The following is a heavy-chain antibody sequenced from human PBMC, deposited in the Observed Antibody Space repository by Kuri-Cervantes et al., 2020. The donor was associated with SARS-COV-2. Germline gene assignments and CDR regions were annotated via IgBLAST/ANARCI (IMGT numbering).Heavy chain of an antibody. CDR2: IYYSGST. D-gene: IGHD2-2*01. CDR3: ARVCLVPAAIWFDP. Sequence: SETLSLTCTVSGDSISSYYWSWIRQHPGKGLEWIGYIYYSGSTYYNPSLKSRVTISVDTSKNQFSLKLSSVTAADTAVYYCARVCLVPAAIWFDPWGQGTLVTVSS. V-gene: IGHV4-59*06. CDR1: GDSISSYY. J-gene: IGHJ5*02.